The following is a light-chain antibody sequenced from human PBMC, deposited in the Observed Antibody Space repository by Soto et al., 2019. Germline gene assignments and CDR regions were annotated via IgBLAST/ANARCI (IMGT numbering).Light chain of an antibody. CDR2: DVS. Sequence: EIVLTQSPATLSLSPGERATLSCRASQSVGRFLAWYRQTPGQAPRLLVFDVSTRAPGIPARFSGSGSATEFTLTISSLEPEDFAVYYCRQRTFWPATFGQGTKVDIK. V-gene: IGKV3-11*01. J-gene: IGKJ1*01. CDR1: QSVGRF. CDR3: RQRTFWPAT.